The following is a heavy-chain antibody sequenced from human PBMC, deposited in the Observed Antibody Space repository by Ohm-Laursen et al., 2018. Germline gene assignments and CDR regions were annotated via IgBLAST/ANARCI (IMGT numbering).Heavy chain of an antibody. CDR3: ARDPVRGLTDY. V-gene: IGHV3-48*03. J-gene: IGHJ4*02. CDR1: GFTFDDYA. Sequence: SLRLSCSASGFTFDDYAMHWVRQAPGKGLEWVSYISSSGSTIHYADSVKGRFTISRDNAKNSLYLQMNSLRAEDTAVYHCARDPVRGLTDYWGQGTLVTVSS. D-gene: IGHD3-16*01. CDR2: ISSSGSTI.